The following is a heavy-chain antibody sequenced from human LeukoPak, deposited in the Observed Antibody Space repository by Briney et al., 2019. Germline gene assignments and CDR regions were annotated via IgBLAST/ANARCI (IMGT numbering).Heavy chain of an antibody. J-gene: IGHJ5*02. Sequence: SETLSLTCAVYGGSFSGYYWGWIRQPPGKGLEWIGEINHSGSTNYNPSLKSRVTISVDTSKNQFSLKLSSVTAADTAVCYCARGRRVVVVAAGKWFDPWGQGTLVTVSS. V-gene: IGHV4-34*01. CDR1: GGSFSGYY. CDR2: INHSGST. D-gene: IGHD2-15*01. CDR3: ARGRRVVVVAAGKWFDP.